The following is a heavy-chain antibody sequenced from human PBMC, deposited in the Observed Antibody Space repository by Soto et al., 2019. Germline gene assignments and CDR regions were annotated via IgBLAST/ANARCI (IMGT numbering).Heavy chain of an antibody. Sequence: SETLSLTCTVSGGSISSSSYYWGWIRQPPGKGLEWIGSIYYSGSTYYNPSLKSRVTISVDTSKNQFSLKLSSVTAADTAVYYCAAITIFGVVIRWFDPWGQGTLVTVS. V-gene: IGHV4-39*01. D-gene: IGHD3-3*01. CDR1: GGSISSSSYY. CDR2: IYYSGST. CDR3: AAITIFGVVIRWFDP. J-gene: IGHJ5*02.